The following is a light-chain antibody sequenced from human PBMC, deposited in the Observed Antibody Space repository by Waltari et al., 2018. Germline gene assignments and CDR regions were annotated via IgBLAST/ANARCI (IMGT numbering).Light chain of an antibody. Sequence: DIQMTQSPSTLSASVGDRVTITCRASQNIKSWLTWYQQKPGKAPNLLIDKATSLQSGVPSRCSGTGSGTDFSLTINSLQPDDFATYYCQQYDTYPWTFGHGTKVEIK. J-gene: IGKJ1*01. CDR2: KAT. V-gene: IGKV1-5*03. CDR3: QQYDTYPWT. CDR1: QNIKSW.